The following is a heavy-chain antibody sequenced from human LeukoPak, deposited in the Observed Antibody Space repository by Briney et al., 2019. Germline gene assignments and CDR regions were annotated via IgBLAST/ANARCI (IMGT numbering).Heavy chain of an antibody. J-gene: IGHJ4*02. Sequence: SETLSLTCTVSGGSISSYYWSWIRQPPGKGLEWIGYIYYSGSTNYNPSLKSRVTISVDTSKNQFSLKLSSVTAADTALYYCARERGEEYSSGWYKTNFFDTWGQGTRVTVSS. CDR3: ARERGEEYSSGWYKTNFFDT. CDR1: GGSISSYY. CDR2: IYYSGST. V-gene: IGHV4-59*12. D-gene: IGHD6-19*01.